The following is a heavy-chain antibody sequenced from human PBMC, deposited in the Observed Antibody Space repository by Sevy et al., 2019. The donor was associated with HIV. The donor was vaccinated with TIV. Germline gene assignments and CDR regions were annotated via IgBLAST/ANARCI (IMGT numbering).Heavy chain of an antibody. Sequence: GGSLRLSCAASGFSFSSYSVSWVRQAPGKGLEWVASIGSSNSYIYYADSVKGRFTISRANAKNSLLLHMNTLRAEDTAVYDCARSYSSSWYILYYFEYWGQGTPVTVSS. CDR1: GFSFSSYS. V-gene: IGHV3-21*01. J-gene: IGHJ4*02. CDR2: IGSSNSYI. CDR3: ARSYSSSWYILYYFEY. D-gene: IGHD6-13*01.